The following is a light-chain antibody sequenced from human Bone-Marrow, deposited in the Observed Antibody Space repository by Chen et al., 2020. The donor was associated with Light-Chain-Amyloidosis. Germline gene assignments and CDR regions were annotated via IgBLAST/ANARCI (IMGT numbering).Light chain of an antibody. CDR3: QSYQGSSEGV. CDR2: EDD. V-gene: IGLV6-57*01. J-gene: IGLJ3*02. CDR1: SGSMATNY. Sequence: FMLTQPHSVSESPGKTVSISCTRSSGSMATNYVQWYQQRPGSSPTTVIYEDDQRPSGVPDRFSGSIDRSTNSASLTISELKTEDEADYYCQSYQGSSEGVFGGGTKLTVL.